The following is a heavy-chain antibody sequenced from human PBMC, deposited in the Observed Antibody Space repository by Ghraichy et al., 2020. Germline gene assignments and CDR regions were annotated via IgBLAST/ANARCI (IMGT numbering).Heavy chain of an antibody. CDR3: ARRWYDSSGDHITMWYFDY. Sequence: SETLSLTCAVYGGSFSGYYWSWIRQPPGKGLEWIGEINHSGSTNYNPSLKSRVTISVDTSKNQFSLKLSSVTAADTAVYYCARRWYDSSGDHITMWYFDYWGQGTLVTVSS. CDR2: INHSGST. CDR1: GGSFSGYY. J-gene: IGHJ4*02. V-gene: IGHV4-34*01. D-gene: IGHD3-22*01.